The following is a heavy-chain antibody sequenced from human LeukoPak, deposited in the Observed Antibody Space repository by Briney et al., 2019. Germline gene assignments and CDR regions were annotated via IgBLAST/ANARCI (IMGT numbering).Heavy chain of an antibody. CDR1: GASISFYY. CDR2: IYYSGST. Sequence: KPSETLSLTCTVSGASISFYYWSWIRQPPGKGLEWIGYIYYSGSTNYNPSLKSRVTMSIDTSKNHFSLNLNSVTAADTAIYYCSRESGAFCPFGYWGQGTLVTVPP. D-gene: IGHD1-26*01. V-gene: IGHV4-59*01. J-gene: IGHJ4*02. CDR3: SRESGAFCPFGY.